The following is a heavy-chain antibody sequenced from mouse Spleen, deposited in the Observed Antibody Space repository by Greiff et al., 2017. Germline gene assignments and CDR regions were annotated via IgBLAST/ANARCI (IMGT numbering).Heavy chain of an antibody. CDR2: INYDGSST. Sequence: EVHLVESEGGLVQPGSSMKLSCTASGFTFSDYYMAWVRQVPEKGLEWVANINYDGSSTYYLDSLKSRFIISRDNAKNILYLQMSSLKSEDTATYYCARVHGSAWFAYWGQGTLVTVSA. CDR3: ARVHGSAWFAY. V-gene: IGHV5-16*01. J-gene: IGHJ3*01. CDR1: GFTFSDYY. D-gene: IGHD1-1*02.